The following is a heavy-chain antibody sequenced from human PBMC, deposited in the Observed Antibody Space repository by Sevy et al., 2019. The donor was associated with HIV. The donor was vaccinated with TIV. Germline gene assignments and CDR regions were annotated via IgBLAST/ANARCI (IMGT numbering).Heavy chain of an antibody. CDR2: ISSSSSYI. V-gene: IGHV3-21*01. CDR3: ARDPEYYDSSGYYPDAFDI. CDR1: GFTFSSYS. D-gene: IGHD3-22*01. Sequence: VGSLRLSCAASGFTFSSYSMNWVRQAPGKGLEWVSSISSSSSYIYYADSVKGRFTISRDNAKNSLYLQMNSLRAEDTAVYYCARDPEYYDSSGYYPDAFDIWGQGTMVTVSS. J-gene: IGHJ3*02.